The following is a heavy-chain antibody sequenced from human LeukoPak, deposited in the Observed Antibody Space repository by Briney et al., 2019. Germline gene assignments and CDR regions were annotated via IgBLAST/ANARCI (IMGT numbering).Heavy chain of an antibody. CDR2: IDPNSGGT. D-gene: IGHD2-15*01. CDR3: ARLPSGYYYYMDV. Sequence: ASVKVSCKASGYTFTGYYMHWVRQAPGQGLEWMGWIDPNSGGTDYAQKFQGRVTMTRDTSISTAYMELSRLRSDDTAVYYCARLPSGYYYYMDVWGKGTTVTVSS. CDR1: GYTFTGYY. V-gene: IGHV1-2*02. J-gene: IGHJ6*03.